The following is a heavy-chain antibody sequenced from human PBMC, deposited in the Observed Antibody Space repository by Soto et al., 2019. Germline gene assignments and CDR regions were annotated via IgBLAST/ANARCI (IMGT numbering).Heavy chain of an antibody. V-gene: IGHV4-31*03. J-gene: IGHJ4*02. CDR1: GGSISSGGYY. CDR3: AREPTHRTGDTAMVTGFDY. D-gene: IGHD5-18*01. Sequence: PSETLSLTCTVSGGSISSGGYYWSWIRQHPGKGLEWIGYIYYSGSTYYNPSLKSRVTISVDTSKNQFSLKLSSVTAADTAVYYCAREPTHRTGDTAMVTGFDYWGQGTLVTVSS. CDR2: IYYSGST.